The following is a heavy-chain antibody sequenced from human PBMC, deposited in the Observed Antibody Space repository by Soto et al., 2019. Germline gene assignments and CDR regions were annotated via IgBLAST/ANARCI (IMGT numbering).Heavy chain of an antibody. CDR1: GGSISSYY. J-gene: IGHJ3*01. Sequence: AETLSLTCTGSGGSISSYYWSWIRQPPGKGLEWIGYIYYSGSTNYNPSLKSRVTISVDTSKNQFSLKLSSVTAADTAVYYCARVWGGAFDFWGQGTLVTVSS. CDR3: ARVWGGAFDF. V-gene: IGHV4-59*01. D-gene: IGHD3-10*01. CDR2: IYYSGST.